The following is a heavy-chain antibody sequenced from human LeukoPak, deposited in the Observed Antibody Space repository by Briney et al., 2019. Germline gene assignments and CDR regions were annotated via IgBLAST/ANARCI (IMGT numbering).Heavy chain of an antibody. D-gene: IGHD1-26*01. J-gene: IGHJ4*02. V-gene: IGHV4-4*02. Sequence: SETLSLTCAVSGGSISSSNWWSWVRQPPGKGLEWIGEIYHSGSTNYNPSLKSRVTISVDKSKNQFSLKLSSVTAADTAVYYCARVIVGATTTFDYWGQGTLVTVSS. CDR1: GGSISSSNW. CDR3: ARVIVGATTTFDY. CDR2: IYHSGST.